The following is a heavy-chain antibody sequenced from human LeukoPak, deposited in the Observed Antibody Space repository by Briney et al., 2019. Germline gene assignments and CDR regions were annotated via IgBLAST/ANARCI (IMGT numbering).Heavy chain of an antibody. CDR2: IYYSGST. CDR1: GVSISSYY. Sequence: SETLSLTCTVSGVSISSYYWSWIRQAPGKGLEGIEYIYYSGSTNYNPSLKSRVTISVDTSKNQFSLKLSSVTAADTAMYYCARAPRGGMVTQFDYWGQGTLVTVSS. D-gene: IGHD2-21*02. CDR3: ARAPRGGMVTQFDY. V-gene: IGHV4-59*01. J-gene: IGHJ4*02.